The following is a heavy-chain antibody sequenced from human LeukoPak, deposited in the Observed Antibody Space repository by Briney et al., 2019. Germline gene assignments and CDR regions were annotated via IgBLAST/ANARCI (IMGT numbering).Heavy chain of an antibody. CDR2: IWYDGSNK. CDR1: GFIFTNYV. CDR3: ARARGVSTGYRPIDY. V-gene: IGHV3-33*08. Sequence: GGSLRLSCAASGFIFTNYVMSWVRQAPGKGLEWVAVIWYDGSNKHYAESVKGRFSISRDNSKSTLYLQMNSLRAEDTAVYYCARARGVSTGYRPIDYWGQGTLVTVSS. J-gene: IGHJ4*02. D-gene: IGHD3-22*01.